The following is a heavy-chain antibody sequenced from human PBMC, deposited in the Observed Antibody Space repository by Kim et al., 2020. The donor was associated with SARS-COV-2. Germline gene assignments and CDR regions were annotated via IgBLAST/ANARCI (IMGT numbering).Heavy chain of an antibody. CDR1: GYTFTSYG. CDR3: ARDQFMITFRGVIVPKPTYGMDV. CDR2: ISAYNGNT. D-gene: IGHD3-16*02. J-gene: IGHJ6*02. Sequence: ASVKVSCKASGYTFTSYGISWVRQAPGQGLEWMGWISAYNGNTNYAQKLQGRVTMTTDTSTSTAYMELRSLRSDDTAVYYCARDQFMITFRGVIVPKPTYGMDVWGQGTTVTVSS. V-gene: IGHV1-18*01.